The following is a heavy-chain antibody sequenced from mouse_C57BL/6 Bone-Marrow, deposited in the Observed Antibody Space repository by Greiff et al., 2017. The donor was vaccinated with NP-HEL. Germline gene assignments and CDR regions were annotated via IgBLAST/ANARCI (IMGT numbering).Heavy chain of an antibody. CDR1: GFTFSDFY. Sequence: EVKLMESGGGLVQSGRSLRLSCATSGFTFSDFYMEWVRQAPGKGLEWIAASRNKANDYTTEYSASVKGRFIVSRDTSQSILYLQMNALRAEDTAIYYCARDAYYDYDGRFAYWGQGTLVTVSA. D-gene: IGHD2-4*01. CDR2: SRNKANDYTT. CDR3: ARDAYYDYDGRFAY. J-gene: IGHJ3*01. V-gene: IGHV7-1*01.